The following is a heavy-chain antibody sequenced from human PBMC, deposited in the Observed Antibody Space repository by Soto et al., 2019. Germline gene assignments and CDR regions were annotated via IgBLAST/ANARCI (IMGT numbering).Heavy chain of an antibody. Sequence: GASVKVSCKASGYTFSSVGIRGVRKAPGQGLEWMGWIRPYNADTYYAQRFQGRVTMTTDTSTSTAYLELRGLRSDDTGVYYCARDLDASGSYYTGYWGQGTLVTVSS. J-gene: IGHJ4*02. V-gene: IGHV1-18*04. D-gene: IGHD3-10*01. CDR1: GYTFSSVG. CDR2: IRPYNADT. CDR3: ARDLDASGSYYTGY.